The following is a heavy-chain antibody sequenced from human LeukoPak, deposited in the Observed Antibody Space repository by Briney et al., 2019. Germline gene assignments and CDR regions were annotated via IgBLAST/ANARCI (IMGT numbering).Heavy chain of an antibody. J-gene: IGHJ4*02. CDR2: ISDSGGST. CDR3: AKEGAAAEFDY. CDR1: GFTFNSYA. D-gene: IGHD6-13*01. Sequence: GGSLRLSCAASGFTFNSYALSWVRQVPGKGLEWVSGISDSGGSTYYADSVKGRFTISRDNSKNTLYLQMNSLRAEDTAVYYCAKEGAAAEFDYWGQGTPVTVSS. V-gene: IGHV3-23*01.